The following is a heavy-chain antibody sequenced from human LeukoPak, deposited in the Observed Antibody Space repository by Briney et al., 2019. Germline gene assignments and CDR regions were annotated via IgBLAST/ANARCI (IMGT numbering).Heavy chain of an antibody. CDR3: ARAADYGDEGFDY. V-gene: IGHV3-21*01. J-gene: IGHJ4*02. CDR2: ISSSSSYI. D-gene: IGHD4-17*01. CDR1: GFTFSSYS. Sequence: PGGSLRLSCAASGFTFSSYSMNWVRQAPGKGLEWVSSISSSSSYIYYADSVKGRFTISRDNAKNSLYLQMNSLRAEDTAVYYCARAADYGDEGFDYWGQGTLVTVSS.